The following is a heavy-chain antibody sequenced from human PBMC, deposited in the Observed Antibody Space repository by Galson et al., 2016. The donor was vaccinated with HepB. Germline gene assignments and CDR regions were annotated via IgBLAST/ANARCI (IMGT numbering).Heavy chain of an antibody. V-gene: IGHV4-4*02. J-gene: IGHJ5*02. CDR2: AYHLVYT. Sequence: SETLSLTCAVSGDSITSDSWWSWVRQSPAKGLEWIGEAYHLVYTSYNPSLKSRVAIFLDNSKNQFSLTLHSVTAADTAIYYRARGTTAVKYGNWFDPWGLGTLVTVSS. D-gene: IGHD4-23*01. CDR1: GDSITSDSW. CDR3: ARGTTAVKYGNWFDP.